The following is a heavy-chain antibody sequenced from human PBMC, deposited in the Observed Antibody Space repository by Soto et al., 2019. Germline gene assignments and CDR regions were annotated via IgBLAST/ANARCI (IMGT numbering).Heavy chain of an antibody. CDR3: ARFVRHQLPTIDF. J-gene: IGHJ4*02. CDR1: GYTFTNYD. Sequence: QVKLVQSGAEVKEPGASVRVSCKASGYTFTNYDINWVRQATGQGLEWMGWMNPESRNTGYAQKCQGRVTMTRDTSISTAYMELTSLRSEDTAVYYCARFVRHQLPTIDFWGQGTLVTVSS. CDR2: MNPESRNT. V-gene: IGHV1-8*01. D-gene: IGHD2-2*01.